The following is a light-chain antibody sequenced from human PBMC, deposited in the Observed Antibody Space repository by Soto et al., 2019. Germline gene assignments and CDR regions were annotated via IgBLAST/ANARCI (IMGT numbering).Light chain of an antibody. CDR1: SSDVGGYNY. CDR3: TSYTSRSTRV. V-gene: IGLV2-14*01. Sequence: ALTQPASVSGSPGQSITISCTGTSSDVGGYNYVSWYQQHPGKAPKLMIYEVSNRPSGISNRFSGSKSGNTASLTISGLQAEDEADYYCTSYTSRSTRVFGTGTKVTVL. CDR2: EVS. J-gene: IGLJ1*01.